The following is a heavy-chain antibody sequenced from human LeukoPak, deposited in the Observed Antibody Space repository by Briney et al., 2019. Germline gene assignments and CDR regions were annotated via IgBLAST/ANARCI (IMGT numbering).Heavy chain of an antibody. V-gene: IGHV4-59*01. D-gene: IGHD3-10*01. CDR3: ARLSRLTLIRGVTGYHSLDV. Sequence: SETLSPTCTVSGGSITNFYWSWIRQPPGGGLEYIGYIYYSGSTNYNPSLKSRVTISVDTSKNQFSLKLNSVSAADTAVYFCARLSRLTLIRGVTGYHSLDVWGKGTKVTVSS. J-gene: IGHJ6*04. CDR2: IYYSGST. CDR1: GGSITNFY.